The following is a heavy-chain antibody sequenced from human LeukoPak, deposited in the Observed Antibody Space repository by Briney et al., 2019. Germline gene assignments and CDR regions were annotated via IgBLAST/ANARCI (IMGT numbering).Heavy chain of an antibody. D-gene: IGHD3-3*02. V-gene: IGHV3-33*03. CDR2: VRYDGSNK. CDR3: AKDLAGLFDF. Sequence: PGGSLRLSCAASGFTFSTYGMHWVRQAPGKGLEWVAVVRYDGSNKYYADFVKGRFTISRDNSRNTLYLQMDTLRAEDTAVYYCAKDLAGLFDFWGQGTLVTVSS. J-gene: IGHJ4*02. CDR1: GFTFSTYG.